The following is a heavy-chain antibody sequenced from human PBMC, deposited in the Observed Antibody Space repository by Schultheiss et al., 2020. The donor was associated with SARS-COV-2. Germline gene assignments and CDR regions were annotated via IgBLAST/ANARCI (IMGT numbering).Heavy chain of an antibody. J-gene: IGHJ4*02. CDR1: GGSISSGGYS. V-gene: IGHV4-30-2*01. D-gene: IGHD4-23*01. CDR3: AREVVTPGWSYFDY. Sequence: LRLSCTVSGGSISSGGYSWSWIRQPPGKGLEWIGEINHSGSTNYNPSLKSRVTFSVDTSKNQFSLKLSSVTAADTAVYYCAREVVTPGWSYFDYWGQGTLVTVSS. CDR2: INHSGST.